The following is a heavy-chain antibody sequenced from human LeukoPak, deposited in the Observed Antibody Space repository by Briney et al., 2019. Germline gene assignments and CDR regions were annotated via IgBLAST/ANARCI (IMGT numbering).Heavy chain of an antibody. D-gene: IGHD3-16*01. CDR2: INQDGSAT. Sequence: PGGSLRLSCAASGFTFSTYWMSWVRQAPGKGLEWVANINQDGSATFYMGSVKGRFTISRDDSKNTVYLQMNSLRAEDTAVYYCAKDDLGIFDYWGQGTLVTVSS. CDR3: AKDDLGIFDY. J-gene: IGHJ4*02. CDR1: GFTFSTYW. V-gene: IGHV3-7*01.